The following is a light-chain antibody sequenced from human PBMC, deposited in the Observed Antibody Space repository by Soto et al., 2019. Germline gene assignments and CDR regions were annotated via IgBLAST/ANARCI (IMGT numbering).Light chain of an antibody. J-gene: IGKJ1*01. CDR2: GAS. Sequence: EIVLTQSPGTLSLSPGERATLSCRARRSVSNNYVAWYQRKPGQAPRLLIYGASSRATDIPRRFSGSGSGTDFTLTITRLEPEDFAVYYCQQYGSSPPTFGQGTKVESK. CDR1: RSVSNNY. V-gene: IGKV3-20*01. CDR3: QQYGSSPPT.